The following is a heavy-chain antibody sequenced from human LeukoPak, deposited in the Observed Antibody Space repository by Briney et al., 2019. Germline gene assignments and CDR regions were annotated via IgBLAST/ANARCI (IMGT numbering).Heavy chain of an antibody. CDR2: ISGSGGST. Sequence: PGGSLRLSCAASGFTFSSYAMSWVRQAPGKGLEWVSAISGSGGSTYYADSVKGRFTISRDNSKNTLYLQMNNLRAEDTAVYYCARAAIVGPSSAYYFDYWGQGTLVTVSS. CDR1: GFTFSSYA. V-gene: IGHV3-23*01. D-gene: IGHD2-15*01. CDR3: ARAAIVGPSSAYYFDY. J-gene: IGHJ4*02.